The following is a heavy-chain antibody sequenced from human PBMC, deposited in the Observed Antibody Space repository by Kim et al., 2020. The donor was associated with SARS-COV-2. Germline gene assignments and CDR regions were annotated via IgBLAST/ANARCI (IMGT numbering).Heavy chain of an antibody. CDR3: AKALAVAAQVAYFDY. V-gene: IGHV3-23*01. J-gene: IGHJ4*02. Sequence: GGSLRLSCAASGFTFSSYAMSWVRQAPGKGLEWVSAISGSGGSTYYADSVKGRFTISRDNSKNTLYLQMNSLRDEDTAVYYCAKALAVAAQVAYFDYWGQGTLVTVSS. CDR1: GFTFSSYA. CDR2: ISGSGGST. D-gene: IGHD6-19*01.